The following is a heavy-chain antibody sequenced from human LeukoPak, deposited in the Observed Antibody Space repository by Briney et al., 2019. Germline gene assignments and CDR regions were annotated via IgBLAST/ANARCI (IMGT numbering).Heavy chain of an antibody. J-gene: IGHJ4*02. D-gene: IGHD4-23*01. CDR3: ARLRWYLFDY. CDR1: GFTVSSNY. CDR2: IYSGGST. Sequence: GGSLRLSCAASGFTVSSNYMSWVRQAPGKGLEWVSVIYSGGSTYYADSVKGRFTISRDNSKNTLYLQMNGLRAEDTAVYYCARLRWYLFDYWGQGTLVTVSS. V-gene: IGHV3-53*01.